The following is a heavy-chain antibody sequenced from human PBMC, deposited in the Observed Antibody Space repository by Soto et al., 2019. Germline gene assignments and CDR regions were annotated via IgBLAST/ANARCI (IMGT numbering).Heavy chain of an antibody. CDR2: ISARGGSS. V-gene: IGHV3-23*01. D-gene: IGHD2-8*02. CDR1: GFSFSSYA. CDR3: AKGSIESGASVDH. Sequence: EVQLLESGGDLVQPGGSLRLACAASGFSFSSYAMVWVRQAPGKGLEWVSVISARGGSSYFANSVKGRFTISRENSKNVLPLEMNRLRAADTGTYFCAKGSIESGASVDHWGQGPLVLVSS. J-gene: IGHJ4*02.